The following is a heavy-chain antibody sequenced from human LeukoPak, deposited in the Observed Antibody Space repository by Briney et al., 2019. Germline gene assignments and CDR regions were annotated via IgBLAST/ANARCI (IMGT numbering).Heavy chain of an antibody. CDR3: ARGPQSGWFDP. CDR1: GGTFSSYA. D-gene: IGHD1-14*01. Sequence: ASVKASCKASGGTFSSYAISWVRQAPGQGLEWMGWISAYNGNTNYAQKLQGRVTMTTDTSTSTAYMELRSLRSDDTAVYYCARGPQSGWFDPWGQGTLVTVSS. J-gene: IGHJ5*02. V-gene: IGHV1-18*01. CDR2: ISAYNGNT.